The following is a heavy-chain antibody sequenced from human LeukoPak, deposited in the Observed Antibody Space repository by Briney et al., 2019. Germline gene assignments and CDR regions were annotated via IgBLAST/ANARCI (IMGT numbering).Heavy chain of an antibody. CDR2: IYYTGTT. V-gene: IGHV4-39*01. D-gene: IGHD1-26*01. CDR3: ARLRASYYGTVDY. CDR1: GGSISSSSYY. J-gene: IGHJ4*02. Sequence: PSETLSLTCTVSGGSISSSSYYWGWLRQPPGKGPEWLGTIYYTGTTYDNPSLKTRVTISVDTSKNQLFLKVRSVTASDTAVYYCARLRASYYGTVDYWGQGTLVTVSS.